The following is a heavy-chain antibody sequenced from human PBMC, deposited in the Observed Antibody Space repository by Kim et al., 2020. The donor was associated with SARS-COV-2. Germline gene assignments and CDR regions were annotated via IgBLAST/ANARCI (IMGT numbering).Heavy chain of an antibody. CDR2: IYHRGSS. CDR3: ATPSRGHAFDI. D-gene: IGHD6-19*01. J-gene: IGHJ3*02. Sequence: SETLSLTCAVSGGSISSDIWWSWVRLPPGKGLEWIGEIYHRGSSNYNPSLKSRVTLSLDKSKNQFSLNLSSVTATDTAIYYCATPSRGHAFDIWGQGTM. V-gene: IGHV4-4*02. CDR1: GGSISSDIW.